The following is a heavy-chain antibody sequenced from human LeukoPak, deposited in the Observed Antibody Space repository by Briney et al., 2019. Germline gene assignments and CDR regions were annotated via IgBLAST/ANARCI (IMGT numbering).Heavy chain of an antibody. V-gene: IGHV3-48*01. D-gene: IGHD3-10*01. Sequence: GGSLRLSCAASGFTFSSYSMNWVRQAPGKGLEWVSYISSSSSTIYYADSVKGRFTISRDNSKNTLYLQMNSLRAEDTAVYYCARDRKGSGSYYLGGLDYWGQGTLVTVSS. CDR3: ARDRKGSGSYYLGGLDY. J-gene: IGHJ4*02. CDR2: ISSSSSTI. CDR1: GFTFSSYS.